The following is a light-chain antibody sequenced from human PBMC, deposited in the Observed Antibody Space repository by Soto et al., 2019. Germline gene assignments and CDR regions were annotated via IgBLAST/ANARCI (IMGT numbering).Light chain of an antibody. J-gene: IGLJ1*01. CDR2: RNN. CDR1: SSNIGSNY. V-gene: IGLV1-47*01. CDR3: AAWDDSLSGDYV. Sequence: QSVLTQPPSASGTPGQRVTISCSGSSSNIGSNYVYWYQQLPGTAPKLLIYRNNQRPSGVPDRFSGSKSGTSASLAISGHRSEDEADYYCAAWDDSLSGDYVFGPGTKVTVL.